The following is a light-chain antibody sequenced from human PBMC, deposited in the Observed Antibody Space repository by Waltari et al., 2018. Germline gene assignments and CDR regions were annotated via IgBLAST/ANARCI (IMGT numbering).Light chain of an antibody. CDR2: EDN. Sequence: SYELTQPPSVSVSPGQTATIACSGAQLGDKYVCWYQQKPGQSPMLVIYEDNKRPPGIPERFSGSNSGNTATLTISGTQAMDEADYYCQAWHSNSLFFFGSGTKVSVL. J-gene: IGLJ1*01. CDR1: QLGDKY. V-gene: IGLV3-1*01. CDR3: QAWHSNSLFF.